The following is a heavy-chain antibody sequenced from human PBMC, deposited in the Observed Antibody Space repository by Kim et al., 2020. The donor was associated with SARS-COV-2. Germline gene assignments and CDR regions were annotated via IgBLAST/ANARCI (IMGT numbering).Heavy chain of an antibody. Sequence: ASVKVSCKASGYTFTSYYMHWVRQAPGQGLEWMGIINPSGGSTSYAQKFQGRVTMTRDTSTSTVYMELSSLRSEDTAVYYCARDTFLRSITGTGDFDYWGQRPLVTVSS. V-gene: IGHV1-46*01. CDR2: INPSGGST. CDR3: ARDTFLRSITGTGDFDY. CDR1: GYTFTSYY. J-gene: IGHJ4*02. D-gene: IGHD1-20*01.